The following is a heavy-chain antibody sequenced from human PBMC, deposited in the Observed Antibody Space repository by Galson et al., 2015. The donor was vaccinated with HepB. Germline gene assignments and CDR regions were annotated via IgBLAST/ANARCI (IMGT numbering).Heavy chain of an antibody. CDR3: AKASRDSNYYFDC. Sequence: SLRLSCAASGFTFSSYPVTWVRQAPGKGLEWVSAISWNGGSTFYADSVKGRFTISRDNSKNTLYLQMDSLRAEEMAVYYCAKASRDSNYYFDCWGQGTLVTVSS. CDR1: GFTFSSYP. J-gene: IGHJ4*02. V-gene: IGHV3-23*01. CDR2: ISWNGGST. D-gene: IGHD4-11*01.